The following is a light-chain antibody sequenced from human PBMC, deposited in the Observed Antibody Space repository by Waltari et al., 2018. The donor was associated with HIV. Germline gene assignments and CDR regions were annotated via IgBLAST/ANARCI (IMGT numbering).Light chain of an antibody. CDR2: EVG. CDR3: SSYTTTPSII. J-gene: IGLJ2*01. CDR1: PGDPRVSPF. V-gene: IGLV2-14*03. Sequence: QSALTQPASVSGSPGHSIPISCSGLPGDPRVSPFVSWYQQHPGKAPQLIIYEVGLRPSGVSSRFSASRFGNTASLTIFGLQAEDEAHYYCSSYTTTPSIIFGGGTKLTVL.